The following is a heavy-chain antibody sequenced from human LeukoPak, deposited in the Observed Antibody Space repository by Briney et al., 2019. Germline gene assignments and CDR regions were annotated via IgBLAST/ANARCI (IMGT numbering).Heavy chain of an antibody. J-gene: IGHJ3*02. CDR1: GFTFSSSD. Sequence: GGSLRLSCAASGFTFSSSDMHWVRQPTGKGLEWVSAIDTAGDTYYPGSVKGRFTISRENAKNSLYPQMNSLRAGDTAVYYCAKFSPLRGVSYDAFDMWGQGTMVTVSS. CDR3: AKFSPLRGVSYDAFDM. CDR2: IDTAGDT. V-gene: IGHV3-13*01. D-gene: IGHD3-16*01.